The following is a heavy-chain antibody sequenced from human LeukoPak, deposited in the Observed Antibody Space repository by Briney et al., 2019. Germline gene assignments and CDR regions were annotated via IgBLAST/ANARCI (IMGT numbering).Heavy chain of an antibody. CDR1: GGSISSYY. CDR2: IYYSGST. D-gene: IGHD1-1*01. V-gene: IGHV4-59*08. J-gene: IGHJ5*02. Sequence: PSETLSLTCTVSGGSISSYYWSWIRQPPGKGLEWIGYIYYSGSTNYNPSLKSRVTISVDMSKNQFSLKLSSVTAADTAVYYCARLGGTGWFDPWGQGTLVTVSS. CDR3: ARLGGTGWFDP.